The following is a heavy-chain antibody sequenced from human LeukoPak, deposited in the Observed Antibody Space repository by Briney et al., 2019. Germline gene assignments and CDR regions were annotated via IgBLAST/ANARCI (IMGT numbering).Heavy chain of an antibody. V-gene: IGHV1-2*02. D-gene: IGHD2-2*01. Sequence: ASVKVSCKASGYTFTGYHMHWVRQAPGQGLEWMGWINPNSGGTNYAQKFQGRVTMTRDTSISTAYMELSRLRSDDTAVYYCARLLGGCSSTSCYVDYWGQGTLVTVSS. J-gene: IGHJ4*02. CDR3: ARLLGGCSSTSCYVDY. CDR2: INPNSGGT. CDR1: GYTFTGYH.